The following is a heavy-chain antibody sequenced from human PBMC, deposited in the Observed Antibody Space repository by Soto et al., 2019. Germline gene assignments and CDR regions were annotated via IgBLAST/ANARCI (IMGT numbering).Heavy chain of an antibody. J-gene: IGHJ4*02. Sequence: PSETLSLTCTVSGGSISSGGYYWSWIRQHPGKGLEWIGYIYYSGSTYYNPSLKSRVTISVDTSKNQFSLKLSSVTAADTAVYYCARRHIAVAGTFDYWGQGTLVTVSS. V-gene: IGHV4-31*03. CDR2: IYYSGST. D-gene: IGHD6-19*01. CDR3: ARRHIAVAGTFDY. CDR1: GGSISSGGYY.